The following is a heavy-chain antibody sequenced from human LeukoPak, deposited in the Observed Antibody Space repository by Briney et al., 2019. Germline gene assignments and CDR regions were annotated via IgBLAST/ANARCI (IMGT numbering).Heavy chain of an antibody. CDR2: ISTSGST. J-gene: IGHJ5*02. CDR3: ARDSYKYYYHSSGYQNWFDP. D-gene: IGHD3-22*01. V-gene: IGHV4-4*07. Sequence: PSETLSLTCTVSGASISSYYWSWIRQPAGKGLEWIGRISTSGSTNYNPSLKSRVTMSVDTSKNQFSLKLSSVTAADTAVYYCARDSYKYYYHSSGYQNWFDPWGQGTLVTVSS. CDR1: GASISSYY.